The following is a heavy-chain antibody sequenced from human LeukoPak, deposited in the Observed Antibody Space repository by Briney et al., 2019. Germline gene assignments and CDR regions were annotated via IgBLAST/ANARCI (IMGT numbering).Heavy chain of an antibody. Sequence: SETLSLTCTVSGGSISSGGYYWSWIRQHPGKGLEWIGYIYYSGSTYYNPSLKSRVTISVDTSKNQFSLKLSSVTAADTAVYYCARENDSSGYAWGYWGQGTLDTVSS. CDR2: IYYSGST. V-gene: IGHV4-31*03. D-gene: IGHD3-22*01. CDR3: ARENDSSGYAWGY. J-gene: IGHJ4*02. CDR1: GGSISSGGYY.